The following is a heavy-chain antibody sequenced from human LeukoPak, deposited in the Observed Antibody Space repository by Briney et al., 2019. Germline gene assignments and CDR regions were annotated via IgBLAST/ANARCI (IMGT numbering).Heavy chain of an antibody. D-gene: IGHD5-24*01. Sequence: ASVKVSCKASGGTFSSYAISWVRQAPGQGLEWMGGIIPIFGTANYAQKFQGGVTITADESTSTACMELSSLRSEDTAVYYCARRDGYNFGGGFDVWGQGTMVTVSS. CDR2: IIPIFGTA. CDR3: ARRDGYNFGGGFDV. J-gene: IGHJ3*01. CDR1: GGTFSSYA. V-gene: IGHV1-69*13.